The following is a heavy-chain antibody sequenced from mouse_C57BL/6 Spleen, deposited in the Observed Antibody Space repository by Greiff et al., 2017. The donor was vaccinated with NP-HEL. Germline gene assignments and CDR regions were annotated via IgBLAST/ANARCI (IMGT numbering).Heavy chain of an antibody. Sequence: QVQLQQSGAELVKPGASVKMSCKASGYTFTSYWITWVKQRPGQGLEWIGDIYPGSGSTNYNEKFKSKATLTVDTSSSTAYMQLSSLTSEDSAVYYCARGNYGSSYERYFDVWGTGTTVTVSS. D-gene: IGHD1-1*01. CDR2: IYPGSGST. CDR1: GYTFTSYW. CDR3: ARGNYGSSYERYFDV. V-gene: IGHV1-55*01. J-gene: IGHJ1*03.